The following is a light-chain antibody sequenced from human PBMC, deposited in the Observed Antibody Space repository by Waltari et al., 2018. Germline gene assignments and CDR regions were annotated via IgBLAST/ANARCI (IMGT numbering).Light chain of an antibody. CDR1: QSVSSF. Sequence: EIVLTQSPATLSLSPGERATLPCRASQSVSSFLAWFQQKPGQAPRLLVFEASKRATDIPARFSATGSGTDFTLTISSLEPEDFAVYDSQQRSNWPSLSFGGGTKVEIK. J-gene: IGKJ4*02. CDR3: QQRSNWPSLS. V-gene: IGKV3-11*01. CDR2: EAS.